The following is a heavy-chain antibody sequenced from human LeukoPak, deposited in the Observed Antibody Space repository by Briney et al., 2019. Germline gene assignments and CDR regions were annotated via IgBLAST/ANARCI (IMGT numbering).Heavy chain of an antibody. J-gene: IGHJ6*02. CDR1: GFTFSSYA. CDR2: ISSSGSTI. CDR3: ARDRPPYEYGMDV. V-gene: IGHV3-21*04. Sequence: GGSLRLSCAASGFTFSSYAMTWVRQAPGKGLEWVSSISSSGSTIYYADSVKGRFTISRDNAKNSLYLQMNSLRAEDTAVYYCARDRPPYEYGMDVWGQGTTVTVSS. D-gene: IGHD3-22*01.